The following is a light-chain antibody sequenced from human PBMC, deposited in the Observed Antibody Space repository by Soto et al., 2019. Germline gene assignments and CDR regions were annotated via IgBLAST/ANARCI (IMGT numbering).Light chain of an antibody. Sequence: EIVLTQSPGTLSFSPGERATLSCRASQSVSSSYLAWYQQKPGQAPRLLIYGASTRATGIPTRFSGSGSGTDFTLTISRLEPEDFAVYYCQQYYIVPYTFGQGTKVDIK. CDR1: QSVSSSY. J-gene: IGKJ2*01. CDR3: QQYYIVPYT. CDR2: GAS. V-gene: IGKV3-20*01.